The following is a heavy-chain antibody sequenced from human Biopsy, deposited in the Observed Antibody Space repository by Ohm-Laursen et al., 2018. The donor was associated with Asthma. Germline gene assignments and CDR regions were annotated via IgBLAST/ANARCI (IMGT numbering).Heavy chain of an antibody. CDR3: ARIRIRIGAGTDRYFDL. Sequence: GSSVNVSCKASGYPFTDYYVHWARQAPGQGLEWMGRIDPNSGGTNYAQKFLGRVTMTRDTSVNTDFMVLSRLRSDDTAVYYCARIRIRIGAGTDRYFDLWGRGTLVTVSS. CDR2: IDPNSGGT. J-gene: IGHJ2*01. D-gene: IGHD3-16*01. CDR1: GYPFTDYY. V-gene: IGHV1-2*06.